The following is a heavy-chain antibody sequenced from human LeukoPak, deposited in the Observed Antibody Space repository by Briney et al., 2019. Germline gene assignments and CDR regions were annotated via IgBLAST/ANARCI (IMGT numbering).Heavy chain of an antibody. CDR1: GFTFSNYI. CDR3: AKGGGETTVEVSAAGVFQY. J-gene: IGHJ4*02. CDR2: IRGTTGKT. D-gene: IGHD4-11*01. V-gene: IGHV3-23*01. Sequence: GGSLRPSCGASGFTFSNYIMSWVRQGPGRGLEWISGIRGTTGKTYYADSVKGRFSISRDNSKNTLYLQMDRLRAEDTAVYYCAKGGGETTVEVSAAGVFQYWGQGTLVTVSS.